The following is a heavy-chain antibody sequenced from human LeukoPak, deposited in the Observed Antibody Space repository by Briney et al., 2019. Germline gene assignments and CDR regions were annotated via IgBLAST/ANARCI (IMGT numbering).Heavy chain of an antibody. CDR2: IWYDGSKK. CDR3: ARSLERYYSGSGSYYMKNWFDP. V-gene: IGHV3-33*01. Sequence: PGGSLRLSCAASGFTFSNYGMHWVRQAPGKGLEWVAVIWYDGSKKYYADSVKGRFTISRDNSKNTLYLQMNSLRAEDTAVYYCARSLERYYSGSGSYYMKNWFDPWGQGTLVTVSS. D-gene: IGHD3-10*01. J-gene: IGHJ5*02. CDR1: GFTFSNYG.